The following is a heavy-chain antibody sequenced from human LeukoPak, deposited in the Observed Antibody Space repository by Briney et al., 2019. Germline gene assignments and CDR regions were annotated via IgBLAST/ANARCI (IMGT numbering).Heavy chain of an antibody. J-gene: IGHJ4*02. CDR3: AIPGDY. V-gene: IGHV3-30*02. CDR1: GFTFSNYA. CDR2: IRYDGSDE. Sequence: GGSLRLSCAASGFTFSNYAMHWVRQAPGKGLEWVAFIRYDGSDESYADSVKGRFTISRDNSKNTLYLQMNSLTTDDTAVYYCAIPGDYWGQGTLVTVS.